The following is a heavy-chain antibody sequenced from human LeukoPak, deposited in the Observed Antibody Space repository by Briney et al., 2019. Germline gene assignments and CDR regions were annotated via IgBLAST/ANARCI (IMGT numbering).Heavy chain of an antibody. CDR2: ISGSGGST. CDR3: AKFPYYYDSSGYDAFDI. CDR1: GFTFSSYA. D-gene: IGHD3-22*01. Sequence: PGGSLRLSCAASGFTFSSYAMSWVRQAPGKGLEWVSAISGSGGSTYYADSVKGRFTISRDNSKNTLYLQMNSLRAEDTAVYYCAKFPYYYDSSGYDAFDIWGQGTMVTVSS. J-gene: IGHJ3*02. V-gene: IGHV3-23*01.